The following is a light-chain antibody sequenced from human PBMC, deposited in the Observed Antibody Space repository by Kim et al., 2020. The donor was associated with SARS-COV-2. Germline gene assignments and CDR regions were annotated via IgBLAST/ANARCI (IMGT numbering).Light chain of an antibody. CDR3: QKYGRPPLT. Sequence: PVQTPSLSCRSRPSVRSSYLAWYQKKQRPTPRILIYGASTSATGIPDRFSGSGSGTDFTLTITRLEPEDFAVYYCQKYGRPPLTFGGGTKVDIK. V-gene: IGKV3-20*01. J-gene: IGKJ4*01. CDR1: PSVRSSY. CDR2: GAS.